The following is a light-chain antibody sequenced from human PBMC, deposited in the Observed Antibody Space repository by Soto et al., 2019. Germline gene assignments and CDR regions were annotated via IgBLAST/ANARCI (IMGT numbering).Light chain of an antibody. Sequence: DIQMTQSPASLSASVGYRVTITVLASQGIKSGLAWFHQKPSKTPKSMIYAASSVQSGGPSKISGSASGPDFILTISSLQPEHFATYSCHQYNSYPLTFGGGTKVDLK. CDR3: HQYNSYPLT. CDR2: AAS. V-gene: IGKV1-16*02. J-gene: IGKJ4*01. CDR1: QGIKSG.